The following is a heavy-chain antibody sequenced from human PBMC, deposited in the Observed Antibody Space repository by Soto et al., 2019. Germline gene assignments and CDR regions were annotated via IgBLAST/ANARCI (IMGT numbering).Heavy chain of an antibody. CDR2: IIPIIGII. CDR3: AGDPDSHYNDSHASSYP. V-gene: IGHV1-69*08. J-gene: IGHJ5*02. Sequence: QVQLVQSGAEVKKPGSSVKVSCKASGGTFSTYTITWVRQAPGQGLEWMGRIIPIIGIINYAQKFQGRVTITGDXXXGTXYMELTGLRSADTAVYYCAGDPDSHYNDSHASSYPWGQGTLVTVSS. D-gene: IGHD4-4*01. CDR1: GGTFSTYT.